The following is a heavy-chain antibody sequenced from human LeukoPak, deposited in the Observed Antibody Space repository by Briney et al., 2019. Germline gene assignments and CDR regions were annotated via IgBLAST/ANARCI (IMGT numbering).Heavy chain of an antibody. J-gene: IGHJ4*02. CDR3: ASAYYDSSGYYYPLDY. CDR2: IRYDGSNK. Sequence: GGSLRLSCAASGFTFSSYGMHWVRQAPGKGLEWVAFIRYDGSNKYYADSVKGRFTISRDNSKNTLYLQMNSLRADDTAVYYCASAYYDSSGYYYPLDYWGQGTLVTVSS. CDR1: GFTFSSYG. V-gene: IGHV3-30*02. D-gene: IGHD3-22*01.